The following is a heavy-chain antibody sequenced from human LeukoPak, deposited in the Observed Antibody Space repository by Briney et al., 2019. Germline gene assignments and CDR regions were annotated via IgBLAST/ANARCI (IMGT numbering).Heavy chain of an antibody. Sequence: PSETLSLTCTVSGGSISSASYYWSWIRQPAGKGLEWIGRIYSSGSTNYNPPLKSRVTISVDTSKNQFSLKLSPVTAADTAVYYCAMRERPAAAFDYWGQGTLVTVSS. J-gene: IGHJ4*02. V-gene: IGHV4-61*02. CDR3: AMRERPAAAFDY. CDR2: IYSSGST. D-gene: IGHD6-13*01. CDR1: GGSISSASYY.